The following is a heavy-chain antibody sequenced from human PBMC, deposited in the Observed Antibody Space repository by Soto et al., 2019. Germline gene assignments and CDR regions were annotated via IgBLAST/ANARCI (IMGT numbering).Heavy chain of an antibody. D-gene: IGHD2-15*01. V-gene: IGHV4-39*01. CDR1: SYSVSTTTYF. CDR2: IYYGGTT. J-gene: IGHJ5*02. CDR3: ARHGPAGYCSGGSCNLFDP. Sequence: QVQLQESGPGLVKPSETLSLTCTVSSYSVSTTTYFWAWIRQPPGKGLEWIGSIYYGGTTYYNSSLKSRVTISVDTSKNQFSLKLSSVTAADTAVYYCARHGPAGYCSGGSCNLFDPWGQGTLVTVSS.